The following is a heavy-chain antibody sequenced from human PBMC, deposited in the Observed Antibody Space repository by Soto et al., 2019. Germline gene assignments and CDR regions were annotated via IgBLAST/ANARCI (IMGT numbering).Heavy chain of an antibody. J-gene: IGHJ4*02. CDR3: XXXXXXYFDY. CDR2: INPNSGGT. Sequence: QVQLVQSGAEVKKPGASVKVSCKASGYXFXXXYXHXXRXAPXQGLEWMGWINPNSGGTKYAQKFQGWVTMTRDTSISTAXXXLSXLXXXXXXXXXXXXXXXXYFDYWGQGTLVTVSS. V-gene: IGHV1-2*04. CDR1: GYXFXXXY.